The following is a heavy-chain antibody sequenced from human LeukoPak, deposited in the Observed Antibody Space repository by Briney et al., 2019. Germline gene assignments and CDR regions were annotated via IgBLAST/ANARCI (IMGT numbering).Heavy chain of an antibody. CDR1: GYTFTGYY. J-gene: IGHJ4*02. CDR3: ARSIRGYCSGGSCSSGTIDY. D-gene: IGHD2-15*01. CDR2: INPNSGGT. Sequence: ASVKLTCKASGYTFTGYYMHWVRQSPGQGLEWMGWINPNSGGTNYAQKFQGRVTMTRDTSTSTAYMELSRLRSDDTAVYYCARSIRGYCSGGSCSSGTIDYWGQGTLVTVSS. V-gene: IGHV1-2*02.